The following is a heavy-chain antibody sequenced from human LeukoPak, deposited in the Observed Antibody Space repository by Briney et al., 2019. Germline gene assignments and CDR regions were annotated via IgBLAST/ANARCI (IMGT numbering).Heavy chain of an antibody. CDR1: GFTFSTYS. CDR3: WSAGYCSGGSCYSRYYYYMDV. D-gene: IGHD2-15*01. V-gene: IGHV3-48*01. CDR2: ISSSSSII. Sequence: GGSLRLSCAASGFTFSTYSMNWVRQAPGKGLEWVSYISSSSSIIYYADSVKGRFTISSDNAKNSLYLQMNSLRAEDTAVYYCWSAGYCSGGSCYSRYYYYMDVWGKGTTVTISS. J-gene: IGHJ6*03.